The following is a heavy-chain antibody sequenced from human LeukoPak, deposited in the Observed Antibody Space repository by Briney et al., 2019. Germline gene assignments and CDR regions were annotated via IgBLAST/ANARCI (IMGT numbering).Heavy chain of an antibody. Sequence: SETLSVTCTVSGGSISSYYWSWIRQPPGKGLEWIGYIYYSGSTNYNPSLKSRVTISVDTSKNQFSLKLSSVTAADTAVYYCARHNYCSGGSCHFDYWGQGTLVTVSS. J-gene: IGHJ4*02. D-gene: IGHD2-15*01. CDR2: IYYSGST. CDR3: ARHNYCSGGSCHFDY. V-gene: IGHV4-59*08. CDR1: GGSISSYY.